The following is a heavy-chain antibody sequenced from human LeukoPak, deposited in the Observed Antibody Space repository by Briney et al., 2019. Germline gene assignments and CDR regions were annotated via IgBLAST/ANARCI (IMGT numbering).Heavy chain of an antibody. V-gene: IGHV3-21*01. J-gene: IGHJ3*01. CDR1: EFTFSDYT. CDR3: ARDWARTGYCSSANCPDAFDL. D-gene: IGHD2-2*01. CDR2: ISSRSSFI. Sequence: GGSLRLSCVASEFTFSDYTMNWLRQAPGKGLEWVSSISSRSSFICYADSVRGRFTISRDNARNSVYLQMDRLRAEDTAVYFCARDWARTGYCSSANCPDAFDLWGQGTMVTVSS.